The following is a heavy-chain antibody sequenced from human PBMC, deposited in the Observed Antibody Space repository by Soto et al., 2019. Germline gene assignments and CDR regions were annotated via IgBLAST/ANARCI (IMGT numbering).Heavy chain of an antibody. CDR1: VYALTSYY. J-gene: IGHJ6*02. CDR2: INPSGGST. D-gene: IGHD3-3*01. V-gene: IGHV1-46*01. Sequence: SGKTSSKSPVYALTSYYIHLVRQAPGQGLEWMGIINPSGGSTSYAQKFQGRVTMTRDTSTGTVYMELSSLRSEETAVYYCASASDYDFWSGRPLDFGMAVWGRGTTVTVSS. CDR3: ASASDYDFWSGRPLDFGMAV.